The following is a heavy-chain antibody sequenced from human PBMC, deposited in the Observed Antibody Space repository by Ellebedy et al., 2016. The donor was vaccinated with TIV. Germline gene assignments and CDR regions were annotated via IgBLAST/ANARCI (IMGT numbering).Heavy chain of an antibody. CDR2: IHWDDDK. CDR3: AYRNVAAAATYFEL. Sequence: SGPTLVKPTQTLTLTCTLSGLSLSTTGVGVGWIRQPPGKALECLALIHWDDDKRYSPSLKNRLTITKDTSKNQVVLTMTNMDPVDTGTYYCAYRNVAAAATYFELWGQGTLVTVSS. J-gene: IGHJ4*02. CDR1: GLSLSTTGVG. D-gene: IGHD6-25*01. V-gene: IGHV2-5*02.